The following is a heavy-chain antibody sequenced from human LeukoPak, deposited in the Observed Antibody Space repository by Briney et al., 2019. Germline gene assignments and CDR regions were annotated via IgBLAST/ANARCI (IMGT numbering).Heavy chain of an antibody. J-gene: IGHJ5*02. CDR1: GYTFTGYY. Sequence: ASVKVSCKASGYTFTGYYMHWVRQAPGQGLEWMGWINPNSGGTNYAQKFQGRVTMTRDTSISTAYMELSRLRSDDTAVYYCARDRWLRGYSGYERPQNWFDPWGQGTLVTVSS. D-gene: IGHD5-12*01. V-gene: IGHV1-2*02. CDR3: ARDRWLRGYSGYERPQNWFDP. CDR2: INPNSGGT.